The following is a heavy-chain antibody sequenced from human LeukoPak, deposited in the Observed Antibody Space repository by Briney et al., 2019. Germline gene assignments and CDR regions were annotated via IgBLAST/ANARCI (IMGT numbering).Heavy chain of an antibody. D-gene: IGHD3-22*01. Sequence: SCKASGGTFSSYAMSWVRQAPGKGLEWVSGISGSGGSTYYADSVKGRFTISRDNSKNTLYLQMNSLRAEDTAVYYCAGTYYYDSSGYSYEYWGQGTLVAVSS. CDR3: AGTYYYDSSGYSYEY. CDR2: ISGSGGST. V-gene: IGHV3-23*01. J-gene: IGHJ4*02. CDR1: GGTFSSYA.